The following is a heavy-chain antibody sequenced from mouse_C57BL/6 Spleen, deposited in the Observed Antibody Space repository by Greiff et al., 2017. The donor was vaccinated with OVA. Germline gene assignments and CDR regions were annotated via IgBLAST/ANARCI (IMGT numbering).Heavy chain of an antibody. D-gene: IGHD2-4*01. CDR2: IRSKSNNYAT. CDR3: VRAYDYGPAWFAY. Sequence: EVKLMESGGGLVQPKGSLKLSCAASGFSFNTYAMNWVRQAPGKGLEWVARIRSKSNNYATYYADSVKDRFTISRDDSESMLYLQMNNLKTEDTAMYYCVRAYDYGPAWFAYWGQGTLVTVSA. V-gene: IGHV10-1*01. J-gene: IGHJ3*01. CDR1: GFSFNTYA.